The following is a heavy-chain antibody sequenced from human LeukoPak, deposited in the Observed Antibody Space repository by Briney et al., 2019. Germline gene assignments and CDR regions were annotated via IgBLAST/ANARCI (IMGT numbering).Heavy chain of an antibody. V-gene: IGHV4-38-2*02. D-gene: IGHD3/OR15-3a*01. J-gene: IGHJ5*02. Sequence: PSETLSLTCTVSGYSISSGYYWGWIRQPPGKGLEWIGTIYFSGSTYYNPSLKSRVTISVDTSKNQFSLKLTSMTAADTAVYYCAAGLLDWFPHGFDPWGQGTLVTVSS. CDR2: IYFSGST. CDR1: GYSISSGYY. CDR3: AAGLLDWFPHGFDP.